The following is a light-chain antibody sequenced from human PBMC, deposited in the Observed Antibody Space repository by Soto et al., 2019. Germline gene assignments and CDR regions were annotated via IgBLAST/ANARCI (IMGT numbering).Light chain of an antibody. J-gene: IGLJ1*01. CDR2: EVT. CDR3: CSYAGSSSSI. V-gene: IGLV2-23*02. CDR1: SSDVGTDHV. Sequence: SVLTQRAAVAGCPGQSLTICCSGTSSDVGTDHVVSWYQQYPGKAPRLMMYEVTKRPSGVSNRFSGSKSGHTASLTISGLPPEDEPDYYCCSYAGSSSSIFVTGTKVTVL.